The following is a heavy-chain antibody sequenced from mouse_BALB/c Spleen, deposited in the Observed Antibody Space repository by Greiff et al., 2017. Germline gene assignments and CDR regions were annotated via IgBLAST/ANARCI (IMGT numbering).Heavy chain of an antibody. D-gene: IGHD2-1*01. V-gene: IGHV1-69*01. CDR2: IDTSDSYT. CDR1: GYTFTGYW. CDR3: ARSGNYGIPFAY. Sequence: QVQLQQPGAELVMPGASVKMSCKASGYTFTGYWMHWVKQRPGQGLEWIGAIDTSDSYTSSNQKLKGKATLTVDESSSTSYLQLSSLTSEYSAVYYCARSGNYGIPFAYWGQGTLVTVSA. J-gene: IGHJ3*01.